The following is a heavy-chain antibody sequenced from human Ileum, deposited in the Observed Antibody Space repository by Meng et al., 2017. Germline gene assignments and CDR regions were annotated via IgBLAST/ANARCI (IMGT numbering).Heavy chain of an antibody. J-gene: IGHJ4*02. CDR2: IFYTGST. Sequence: QVPLQESGPGLVKPSETLSLTCTVPGDSISTYYWSWIRQSLGKGLEWIGSIFYTGSTNYNPSLKSRVTISVDTSRDQFSLNLSSVSTADTAVYYCARGRYYYDSTGSLLYWGQGTLVTVSS. V-gene: IGHV4-59*01. D-gene: IGHD3-22*01. CDR3: ARGRYYYDSTGSLLY. CDR1: GDSISTYY.